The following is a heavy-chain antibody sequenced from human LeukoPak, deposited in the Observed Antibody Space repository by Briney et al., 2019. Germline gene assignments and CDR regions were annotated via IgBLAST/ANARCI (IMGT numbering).Heavy chain of an antibody. CDR1: GFTFSSYA. Sequence: GGSLRLSCAASGFTFSSYAMSWVRQAPGKGLEWVSAISGSGGSTYYADSVKGRFTISRDNSKNTLYLQMNSLRAEDTAVYYCALGGTTVVTGGDWFDPWGQGTLVTVSA. CDR2: ISGSGGST. J-gene: IGHJ5*02. CDR3: ALGGTTVVTGGDWFDP. V-gene: IGHV3-23*01. D-gene: IGHD4-23*01.